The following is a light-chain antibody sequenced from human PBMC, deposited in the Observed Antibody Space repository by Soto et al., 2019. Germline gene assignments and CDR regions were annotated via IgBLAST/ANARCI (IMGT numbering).Light chain of an antibody. J-gene: IGKJ1*01. CDR2: DVS. CDR3: QQRSDWPRT. CDR1: QNISSY. Sequence: IVLTQSPATLSLSPGERATLSCRASQNISSYLIWYQQKPGQAPRLLMYDVSNRATGIPARFSGSGSGTDFTLTISSLEPEDLAVYYCQQRSDWPRTFGQGTKVDIK. V-gene: IGKV3-11*01.